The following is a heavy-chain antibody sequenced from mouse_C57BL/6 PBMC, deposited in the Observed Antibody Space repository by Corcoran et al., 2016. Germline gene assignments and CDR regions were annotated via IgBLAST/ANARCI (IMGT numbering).Heavy chain of an antibody. CDR2: INTYSGVP. CDR3: ARHQLRLLYYYAMDY. Sequence: QIQLVQSGPELKKPGETVKISCKASGYTFTTYGMSWVKQAPGKGLKWMGWINTYSGVPTYADDFKGRFAFSLETSASTAYLQINNLKNEDTATYFGARHQLRLLYYYAMDYWGQGTSVTVSS. J-gene: IGHJ4*01. CDR1: GYTFTTYG. V-gene: IGHV9-3*01. D-gene: IGHD3-2*02.